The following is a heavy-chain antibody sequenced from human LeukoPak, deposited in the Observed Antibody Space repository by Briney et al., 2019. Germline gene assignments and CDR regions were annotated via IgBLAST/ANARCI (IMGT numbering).Heavy chain of an antibody. Sequence: PGGSLRLSCAASGFTFNNYALNWVRQAPGKGLEWVSGISGSGGRTYYADSVKGRFTISSDSAKNSLYLQMDSLRVEDTAFYYCAKSGRKYYPVLGLDCWGQGTLVTVSS. J-gene: IGHJ4*02. CDR1: GFTFNNYA. CDR3: AKSGRKYYPVLGLDC. D-gene: IGHD2/OR15-2a*01. CDR2: ISGSGGRT. V-gene: IGHV3-23*01.